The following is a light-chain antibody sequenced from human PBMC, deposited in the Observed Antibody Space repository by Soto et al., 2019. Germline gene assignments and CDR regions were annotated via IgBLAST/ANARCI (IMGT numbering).Light chain of an antibody. Sequence: DIQMTQSPSTLSASVGDRVTITCRASQTINSWLAWYQQKPGKAPKVLIFDASSLKTGGPSRFSGSGSGTKYTLTISNLQPDDFATYYCQQYDSYSSGPFGQGTKVDIK. CDR2: DAS. CDR1: QTINSW. J-gene: IGKJ1*01. CDR3: QQYDSYSSGP. V-gene: IGKV1-5*01.